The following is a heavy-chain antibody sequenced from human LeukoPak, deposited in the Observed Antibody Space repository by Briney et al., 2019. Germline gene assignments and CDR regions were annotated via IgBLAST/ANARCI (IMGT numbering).Heavy chain of an antibody. V-gene: IGHV3-23*01. D-gene: IGHD3-22*01. Sequence: SXXLSCAASXXXXSSXAMSXVXQXPGXGXXWXSSISDSGTGTYYAVSVRGRFTISRDNSKNTLYLQMDSLRAEDTAVYYCAKSDHGTGYYHYWGQGTLVTVSS. CDR1: XXXXSSXA. CDR3: AKSDHGTGYYHY. CDR2: ISDSGTGT. J-gene: IGHJ4*02.